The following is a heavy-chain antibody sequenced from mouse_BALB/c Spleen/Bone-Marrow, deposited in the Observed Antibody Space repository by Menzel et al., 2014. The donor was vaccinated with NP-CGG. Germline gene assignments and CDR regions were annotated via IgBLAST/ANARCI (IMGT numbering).Heavy chain of an antibody. V-gene: IGHV1-5*01. CDR3: TTLARNNFDY. Sequence: VQLQQSGTVLARPGDAVKLSCKASGYTFSNYWMYWIKQRPGQGLEWIGTIHPGNSDTTYNQKFKGKAKLTAATSTSTGYMEISSLTNEDSAVYYCTTLARNNFDYWGQGTTLTVSS. CDR1: GYTFSNYW. D-gene: IGHD3-1*01. J-gene: IGHJ2*01. CDR2: IHPGNSDT.